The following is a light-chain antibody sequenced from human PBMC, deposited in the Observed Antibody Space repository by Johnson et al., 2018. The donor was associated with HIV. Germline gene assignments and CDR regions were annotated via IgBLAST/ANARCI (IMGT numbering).Light chain of an antibody. CDR1: SSNIGHNS. Sequence: QSVLTQPPSVSAAPGQKVTISCSGSSSNIGHNSVSWYQQFPGTAPKLLIYDNNKRPSGIPDRFSGSKSGTSATLGITGLQTGDEAEYFCGAWGNSLSATDVCGTRTKVTV. J-gene: IGLJ1*01. CDR2: DNN. CDR3: GAWGNSLSATDV. V-gene: IGLV1-51*01.